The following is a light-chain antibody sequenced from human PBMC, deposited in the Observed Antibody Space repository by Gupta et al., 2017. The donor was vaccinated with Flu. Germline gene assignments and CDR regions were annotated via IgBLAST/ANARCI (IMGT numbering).Light chain of an antibody. CDR2: AAS. CDR1: QSISSY. CDR3: QQTYSTPYT. V-gene: IGKV1-39*01. J-gene: IGKJ2*01. Sequence: IQITESPSSLSASVGDRVTITCRASQSISSYLNWYQQKPGKAPKLLIYAASSLQSGVPSRFSGSGSGTDFTLTISSLQPEDFATYYCQQTYSTPYTFGQGTKLEIK.